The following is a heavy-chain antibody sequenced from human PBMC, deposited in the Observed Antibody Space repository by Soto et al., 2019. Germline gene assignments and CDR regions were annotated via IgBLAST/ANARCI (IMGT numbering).Heavy chain of an antibody. J-gene: IGHJ3*02. D-gene: IGHD1-7*01. V-gene: IGHV4-34*01. Sequence: QVQLQQWGAGLLKPSETLSLTCAVYGGSFSGYYWSWIRQPPGKGLEWIGEINHSGSTNYNPSLKGRVTISVDTSKNQFTLKLSSVTATDTAVYYCARGPKRLTWNYIWGAFDIWGQGTMVTVSS. CDR1: GGSFSGYY. CDR3: ARGPKRLTWNYIWGAFDI. CDR2: INHSGST.